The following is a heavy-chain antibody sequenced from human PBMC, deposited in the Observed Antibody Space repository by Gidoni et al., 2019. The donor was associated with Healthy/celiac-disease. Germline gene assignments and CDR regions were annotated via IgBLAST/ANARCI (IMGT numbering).Heavy chain of an antibody. J-gene: IGHJ4*02. CDR3: ARSLGQRRNPFDY. D-gene: IGHD1-1*01. V-gene: IGHV3-11*05. CDR2: ISSSSSYT. CDR1: GFTFSDYY. Sequence: QVQLVESGGGLVKPGGSLRLPCAAAGFTFSDYYMSWIRQAPGKGVEWVSYISSSSSYTNYADSVKGRFTISRDNAKNSLYLQMNSLRAEDTAVYYCARSLGQRRNPFDYWGQGTLVTVSS.